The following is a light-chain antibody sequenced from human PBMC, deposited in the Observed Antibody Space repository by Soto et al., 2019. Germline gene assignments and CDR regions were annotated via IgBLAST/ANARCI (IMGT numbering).Light chain of an antibody. V-gene: IGLV2-11*01. Sequence: QSALTQPRSVSGSPGQSVTISCTGTSRDIGRYDYVSWYQQHPGQAPKLLIYEVTNRPSGVSDRFSGSKSGNTASLTISGLQAEDEANYYCNSYTTLSNRVFGTGTKLTVL. CDR1: SRDIGRYDY. CDR2: EVT. J-gene: IGLJ1*01. CDR3: NSYTTLSNRV.